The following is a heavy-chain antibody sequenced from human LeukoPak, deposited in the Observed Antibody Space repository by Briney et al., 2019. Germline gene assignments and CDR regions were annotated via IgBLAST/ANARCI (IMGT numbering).Heavy chain of an antibody. J-gene: IGHJ6*02. CDR3: AKDMDMATNYYYYGMDV. CDR1: GFTFDDYA. CDR2: ISWNSGSI. D-gene: IGHD5-24*01. Sequence: GRSLRLSCAASGFTFDDYAMHWVRQAPGKGLEWVSGISWNSGSIGYADSVKGRFTISRDNAKNSLYLQMNSLRAEDTALYYCAKDMDMATNYYYYGMDVWGQGTTVTVSS. V-gene: IGHV3-9*01.